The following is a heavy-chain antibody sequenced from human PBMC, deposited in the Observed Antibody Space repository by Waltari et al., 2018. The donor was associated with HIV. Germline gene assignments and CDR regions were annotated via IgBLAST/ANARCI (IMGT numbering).Heavy chain of an antibody. J-gene: IGHJ3*02. CDR1: GGSITSISNF. Sequence: QMHLQESGPRLVKPSETLSLTCTVSGGSITSISNFWGWIRQPPETGLNWNGIICHDGSTNYDPSLKDPYLKSRVNISLDTSKNLFSLELTSVTATETAIYYCASSYTYSVWGALDTWGQGTMVTVSS. V-gene: IGHV4-39*02. CDR3: ASSYTYSVWGALDT. D-gene: IGHD6-19*01. CDR2: ICHDGST.